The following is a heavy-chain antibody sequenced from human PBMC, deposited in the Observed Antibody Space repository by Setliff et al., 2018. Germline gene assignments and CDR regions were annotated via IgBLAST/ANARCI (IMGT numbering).Heavy chain of an antibody. J-gene: IGHJ5*02. Sequence: SETLSLTCTVSDGSISSGDYYWNWIRQPAGKGLEWIGHIQTSGSTNYNPSLRSRVTISVDTSKNQFSLTLSSVTAADTAVYYCARGPYNIYDRSGYGFTNWFDPWGQGILVTVSS. D-gene: IGHD3-22*01. CDR1: DGSISSGDYY. V-gene: IGHV4-61*09. CDR3: ARGPYNIYDRSGYGFTNWFDP. CDR2: IQTSGST.